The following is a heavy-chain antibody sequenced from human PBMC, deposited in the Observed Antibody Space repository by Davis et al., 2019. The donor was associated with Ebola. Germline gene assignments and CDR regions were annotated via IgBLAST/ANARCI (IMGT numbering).Heavy chain of an antibody. J-gene: IGHJ5*02. CDR3: ARGSRTFHP. V-gene: IGHV1-8*01. Sequence: ASVKVSCKASGETCTNYDLNWVRQATGQGLEWMGWMNPNSGNTGYAQKFQGRVTMTRNTSISTAYMELSSLRSEDTAVHYCARGSRTFHPWGQGTLVTFSS. CDR1: GETCTNYD. CDR2: MNPNSGNT.